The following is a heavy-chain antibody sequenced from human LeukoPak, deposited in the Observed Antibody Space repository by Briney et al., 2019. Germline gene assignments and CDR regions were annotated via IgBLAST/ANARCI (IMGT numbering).Heavy chain of an antibody. D-gene: IGHD2-8*02. J-gene: IGHJ4*02. V-gene: IGHV3-23*01. CDR2: IDSSGGGI. CDR3: AKYRISAPPALVFVL. Sequence: GGSLRPPFEASGFTFINYAMTWVRQGPGKGLEWVSVIDSSGGGIHYADAVKGRFIVSRDNSKNTVFLQMNSLRPEDTAVYYCAKYRISAPPALVFVLGAQGTLVTVSS. CDR1: GFTFINYA.